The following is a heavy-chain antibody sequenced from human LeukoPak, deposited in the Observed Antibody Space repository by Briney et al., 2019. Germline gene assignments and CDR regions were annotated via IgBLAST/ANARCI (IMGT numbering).Heavy chain of an antibody. V-gene: IGHV4-39*01. J-gene: IGHJ2*01. Sequence: PSETLSLTCTVSGGSISSSSYYWGWIRQPPGKGLEWIGSIYYSGSTYYNPSLKSRVTISVDTSKNQFSLKLSSVTAADTAVYYCARHVLSGYLNYWYFDLWGRGTLGTVSS. CDR3: ARHVLSGYLNYWYFDL. D-gene: IGHD3-3*01. CDR1: GGSISSSSYY. CDR2: IYYSGST.